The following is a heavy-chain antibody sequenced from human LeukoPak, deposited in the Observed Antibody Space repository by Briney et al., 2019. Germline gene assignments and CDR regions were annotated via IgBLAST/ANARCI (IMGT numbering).Heavy chain of an antibody. CDR1: GFTVSSNY. J-gene: IGHJ6*03. CDR3: ARVDGYYYYYMDV. CDR2: IYSAGST. Sequence: GGSLRLSCAASGFTVSSNYMSWVRQAPGKGLEWVSVIYSAGSTYYADSVKGRFTISRDNSKNTLYLQMNSLRAEDTAVYYCARVDGYYYYYMDVWGKGTTVTVSS. V-gene: IGHV3-53*01. D-gene: IGHD5-24*01.